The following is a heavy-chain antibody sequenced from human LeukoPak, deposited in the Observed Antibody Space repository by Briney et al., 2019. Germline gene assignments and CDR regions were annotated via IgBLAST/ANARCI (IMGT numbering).Heavy chain of an antibody. CDR1: GFTFDDYT. V-gene: IGHV3-43*01. D-gene: IGHD3-3*01. CDR3: ATATIFGVVLYY. Sequence: PGGSLRLSCAAFGFTFDDYTMHWVRQAPGKGLEWVSLINRDGASTYYADSVKGRFTVSRDNSKNSLYLQMNSLRTEDTALYYCATATIFGVVLYYWGQGTLVTVSS. J-gene: IGHJ4*02. CDR2: INRDGAST.